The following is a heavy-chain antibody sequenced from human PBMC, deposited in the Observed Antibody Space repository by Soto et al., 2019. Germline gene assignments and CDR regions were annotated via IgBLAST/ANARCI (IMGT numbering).Heavy chain of an antibody. J-gene: IGHJ5*02. D-gene: IGHD2-15*01. CDR1: GFTFSSYA. V-gene: IGHV3-23*01. Sequence: GGSLRLSCAASGFTFSSYAMSWVRQAPGKGLEWVSALSVSGGSTYYADSVKGRFTISRDNSKNTLYLQMNSLRAKDTAVYYCAKKPGYGGNPPCRQGTLATVSS. CDR3: AKKPGYGGNPP. CDR2: LSVSGGST.